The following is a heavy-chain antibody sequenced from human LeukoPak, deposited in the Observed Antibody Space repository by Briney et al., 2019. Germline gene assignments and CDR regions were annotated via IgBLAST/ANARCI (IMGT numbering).Heavy chain of an antibody. CDR1: GFTFSSYG. CDR2: IWYGGSNK. V-gene: IGHV3-30*18. Sequence: GRSLRLSCAASGFTFSSYGMHWVRQAPGKGLEWVAVIWYGGSNKYYADSVKGRFTISRDNSKNTLYLQMNSLRAEDTAVYYCAKERSGWGSAFDIWGQGTMVTVSS. CDR3: AKERSGWGSAFDI. J-gene: IGHJ3*02. D-gene: IGHD6-19*01.